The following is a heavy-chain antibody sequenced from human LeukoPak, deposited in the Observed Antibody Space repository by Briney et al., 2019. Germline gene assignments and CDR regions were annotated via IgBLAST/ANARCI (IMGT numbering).Heavy chain of an antibody. CDR2: ISWNSGSI. Sequence: PGGSLRLSCAASGFTFDDYAMHWVRQAPGKGLEWVSGISWNSGSIGYADSVKGRFTISRDNAKNSLYLQMNSLRAEDTALYYCAKSPHYYDSRGSYGAFDIWGQGTMVTVSS. CDR1: GFTFDDYA. D-gene: IGHD3-22*01. CDR3: AKSPHYYDSRGSYGAFDI. V-gene: IGHV3-9*01. J-gene: IGHJ3*02.